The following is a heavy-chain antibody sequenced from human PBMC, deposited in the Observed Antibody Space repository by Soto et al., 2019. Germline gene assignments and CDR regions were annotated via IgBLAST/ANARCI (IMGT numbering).Heavy chain of an antibody. D-gene: IGHD1-7*01. J-gene: IGHJ4*02. CDR3: ARDSETSGWNYH. CDR2: ISSSSSYI. V-gene: IGHV3-21*01. Sequence: EVQLVESGGGLVKPGGSLRLSCAASGFTFSSYSMNWVRQAPGKGLEWVSSISSSSSYIYYADSVKGRFTISRDNAKNSLYLQMNSLRAEDTAVYYCARDSETSGWNYHGGQGTLVTVSS. CDR1: GFTFSSYS.